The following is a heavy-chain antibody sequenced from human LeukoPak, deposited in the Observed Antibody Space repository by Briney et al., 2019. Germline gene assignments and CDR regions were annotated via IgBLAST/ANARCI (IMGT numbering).Heavy chain of an antibody. CDR3: AKAKGRGSPGRDYFDY. CDR2: ISDTGGST. D-gene: IGHD3-10*01. J-gene: IGHJ4*02. CDR1: GFTFDDYG. Sequence: GGSLRLSCAASGFTFDDYGMSWVRQAPGKGLEWVSGISDTGGSTYYADSVKGRFTISRDNSKNTLYLQMNSLRAEDTAVYYCAKAKGRGSPGRDYFDYWGQGTLVTVSS. V-gene: IGHV3-23*01.